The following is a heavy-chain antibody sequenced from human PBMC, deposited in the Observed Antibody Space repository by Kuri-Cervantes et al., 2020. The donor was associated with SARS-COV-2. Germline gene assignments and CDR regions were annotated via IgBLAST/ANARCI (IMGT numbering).Heavy chain of an antibody. CDR1: GYIFTSYY. CDR3: ARDLNRGSYGPKNYMDV. Sequence: SCKASGYIFTSYYMHWVRQAPGKGLEWVAVISYDGSNKYYADSVKGRFTISRDNSKNTLYLQMNSLRAEDTAVYYCARDLNRGSYGPKNYMDVWGKGTTVTVSS. V-gene: IGHV3-30*04. J-gene: IGHJ6*03. D-gene: IGHD5-18*01. CDR2: ISYDGSNK.